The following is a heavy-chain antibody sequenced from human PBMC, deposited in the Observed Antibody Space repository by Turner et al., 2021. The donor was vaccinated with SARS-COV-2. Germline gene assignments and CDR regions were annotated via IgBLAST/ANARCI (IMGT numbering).Heavy chain of an antibody. V-gene: IGHV4-39*01. J-gene: IGHJ6*02. CDR1: GGSISSSSYY. D-gene: IGHD1-26*01. Sequence: QLQLQESCPGLVKPSDTLSLTCTVSGGSISSSSYYWVWIRQPPGKGLEWIGSIYYSGSTYYNPSLKSRVTISVDTSKNQFSLKLSSVTAADTAVYYCAGEVVVLTTTHYGMDVWGQGTTVTVSS. CDR3: AGEVVVLTTTHYGMDV. CDR2: IYYSGST.